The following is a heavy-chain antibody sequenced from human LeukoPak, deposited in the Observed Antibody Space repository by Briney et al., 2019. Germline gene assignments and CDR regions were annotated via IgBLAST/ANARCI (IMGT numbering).Heavy chain of an antibody. CDR2: INPNSGGT. V-gene: IGHV1-2*02. CDR1: GYTFTGYY. CDR3: ARGFLWFGGPDAFDI. D-gene: IGHD3-10*01. J-gene: IGHJ3*02. Sequence: ASVKVSCKASGYTFTGYYMHWVRPAPGQGLEWMGWINPNSGGTKYGQKFQGRVTMTRDTSISTAYMELSRLRSDDTAVYYCARGFLWFGGPDAFDIWGLGTMLTVSS.